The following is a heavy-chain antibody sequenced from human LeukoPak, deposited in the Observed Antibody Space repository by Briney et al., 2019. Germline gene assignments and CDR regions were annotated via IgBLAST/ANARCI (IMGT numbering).Heavy chain of an antibody. J-gene: IGHJ3*02. V-gene: IGHV4-4*07. CDR2: IYASGST. D-gene: IGHD3-22*01. Sequence: SETLSLTCTVSGGSISSYYWSWIRQPAGKGLEWIGRIYASGSTNYNPSLKSRVTMSVDTSKNQFSLKLSSVTAADTAVYYCARVRPYYESLGLDAFDTWGQGTMVTVSS. CDR1: GGSISSYY. CDR3: ARVRPYYESLGLDAFDT.